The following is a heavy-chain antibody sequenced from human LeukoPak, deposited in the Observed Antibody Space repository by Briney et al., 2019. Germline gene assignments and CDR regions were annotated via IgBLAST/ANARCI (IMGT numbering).Heavy chain of an antibody. CDR1: GFTFSSYA. J-gene: IGHJ4*02. CDR2: ISGSGGST. V-gene: IGHV3-23*01. CDR3: AKDRSCTNDICHGDFDY. D-gene: IGHD2-8*01. Sequence: GGSLRLSCAASGFTFSSYAVSWVRQAPGKGLEWVSSISGSGGSTYSADSVKGRFTISRDNSKNTLYLKMNSLRAEDTALYYCAKDRSCTNDICHGDFDYWGQGTLVTVSS.